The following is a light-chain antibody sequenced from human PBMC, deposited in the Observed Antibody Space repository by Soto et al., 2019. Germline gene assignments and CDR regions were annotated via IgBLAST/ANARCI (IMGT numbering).Light chain of an antibody. CDR1: SGPVFTSSY. V-gene: IGLV8-61*01. CDR3: LLYLGGGIWV. J-gene: IGLJ3*02. Sequence: QTVVTQEPSFSVSPGGTVTLTCGLSSGPVFTSSYPNWYQQTPGQAPRTLIFNTNTRSSGVPDRFSGSTLGDKAALTITGAQADDDSYYYCLLYLGGGIWVFGGGTQLTVL. CDR2: NTN.